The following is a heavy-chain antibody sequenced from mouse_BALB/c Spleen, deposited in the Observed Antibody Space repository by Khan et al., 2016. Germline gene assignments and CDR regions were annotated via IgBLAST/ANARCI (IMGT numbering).Heavy chain of an antibody. CDR3: PSAQSFAY. D-gene: IGHD3-2*02. CDR2: ISYSGST. J-gene: IGHJ3*01. V-gene: IGHV3-2*02. Sequence: EVQLQEPGPGLVKPSQSLSLTCTVTGYSITSDYAWNWIRQFPGNKLEWMGYISYSGSTSNNPSLTSRISTTRDPSTNQFFLQLNSVTTEAAAPYYCPSAQSFAYWAQGTLVTVSA. CDR1: GYSITSDYA.